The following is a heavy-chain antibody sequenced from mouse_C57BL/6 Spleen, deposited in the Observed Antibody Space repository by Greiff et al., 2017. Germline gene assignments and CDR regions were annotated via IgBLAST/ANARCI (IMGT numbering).Heavy chain of an antibody. D-gene: IGHD2-1*01. CDR1: GYTFTSYW. CDR2: IYPSDSET. Sequence: QVQLQQPGAELVRPGSSVKLSCKASGYTFTSYWMDWVKQRPGQGLEWIGNIYPSDSETHYNQKFKDKATLTVDKSSSTAYMQLSSLTSEDSAVYYCARHGNYEAWFAYWGQGTLVTVSA. CDR3: ARHGNYEAWFAY. J-gene: IGHJ3*01. V-gene: IGHV1-61*01.